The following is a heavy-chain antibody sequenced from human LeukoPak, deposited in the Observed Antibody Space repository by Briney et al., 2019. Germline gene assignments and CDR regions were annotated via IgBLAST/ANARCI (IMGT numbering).Heavy chain of an antibody. V-gene: IGHV4-31*03. Sequence: SQTLSHTCTVSGGSISSGGYYWSWIRQHPGKGLEWIGYIYYSGSTYYNPSLKSRVTISVDTSKNQFSLKLSSVTAADTAVYYCARYFDSSGRDVFDIWGQGTLVTVSS. D-gene: IGHD3-22*01. CDR1: GGSISSGGYY. CDR3: ARYFDSSGRDVFDI. J-gene: IGHJ3*02. CDR2: IYYSGST.